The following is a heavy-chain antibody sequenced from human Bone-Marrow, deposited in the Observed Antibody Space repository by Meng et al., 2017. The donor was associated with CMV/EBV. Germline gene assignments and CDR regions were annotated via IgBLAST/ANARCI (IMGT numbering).Heavy chain of an antibody. CDR2: ISGASTYI. J-gene: IGHJ6*02. CDR1: RFIFGDYA. Sequence: GGSLRLSCAASRFIFGDYAMHWVRQAPGKGLEWVSSISGASTYIYYAASVEGRFTISRDNAKHSVYLQMNSLRAEDTAIYYCAKEYHGQWLYYGMDVWGQGTTVTVSS. CDR3: AKEYHGQWLYYGMDV. V-gene: IGHV3-21*01. D-gene: IGHD6-19*01.